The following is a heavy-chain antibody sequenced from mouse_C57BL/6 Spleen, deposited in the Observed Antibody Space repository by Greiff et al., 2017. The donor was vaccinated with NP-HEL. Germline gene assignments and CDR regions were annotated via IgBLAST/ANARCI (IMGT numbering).Heavy chain of an antibody. CDR3: ARLGDYDGWYFDV. CDR2: IHPNSGST. D-gene: IGHD2-4*01. V-gene: IGHV1-64*01. J-gene: IGHJ1*03. CDR1: GYTFTSYW. Sequence: QVQLQQPGAELVKPGASVKLSCKASGYTFTSYWMHWVKQRPGQGLEWIGMIHPNSGSTNYNEKFKSKATLTVDKSSSTAYMQLSSLTSEDSAVYYCARLGDYDGWYFDVWGTGTTVTVSS.